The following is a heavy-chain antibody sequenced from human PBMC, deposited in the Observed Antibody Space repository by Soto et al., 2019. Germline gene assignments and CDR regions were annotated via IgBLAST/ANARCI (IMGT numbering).Heavy chain of an antibody. Sequence: QLQLQESGPGLVNPSETLSLTCTVSGDSISSSSHDWAWIRQPPGTGLEWIASIHYSGITYYNPSLKSRVTISVDTSKNQFSLKLYSVTAADTAVYYCALRFLEGPWGQGTLVTVSS. CDR1: GDSISSSSHD. V-gene: IGHV4-39*01. CDR2: IHYSGIT. CDR3: ALRFLEGP. J-gene: IGHJ5*02. D-gene: IGHD3-3*01.